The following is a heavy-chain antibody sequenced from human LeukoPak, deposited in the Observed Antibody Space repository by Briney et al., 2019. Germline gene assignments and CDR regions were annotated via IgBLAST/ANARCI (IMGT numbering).Heavy chain of an antibody. V-gene: IGHV4-59*01. Sequence: SETLSLTCTVYGGSISSYYWSWIRQPPGKGLEWIGYIYYSGSTNYNPSLKSRVTKSVDTSKNQFSLKLTSVTAADTAVSYCARDWGVAATPGYMDVWGKGTTVTVSS. CDR1: GGSISSYY. J-gene: IGHJ6*03. CDR3: ARDWGVAATPGYMDV. CDR2: IYYSGST. D-gene: IGHD3-16*01.